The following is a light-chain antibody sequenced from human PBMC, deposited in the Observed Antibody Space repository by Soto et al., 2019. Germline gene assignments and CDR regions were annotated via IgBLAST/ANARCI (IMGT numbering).Light chain of an antibody. CDR2: EVS. V-gene: IGLV2-23*02. J-gene: IGLJ3*02. CDR1: SSDVGIYNL. Sequence: QSATIQPASVSGSPGRSITMSCTGTSSDVGIYNLVSWYQHYPGRAPKLLLYEVSKWPSGISHRFSGSKSGNTASLTISGLQAEDEAEYYCCSYAGSRTWVFGGGTQLTVL. CDR3: CSYAGSRTWV.